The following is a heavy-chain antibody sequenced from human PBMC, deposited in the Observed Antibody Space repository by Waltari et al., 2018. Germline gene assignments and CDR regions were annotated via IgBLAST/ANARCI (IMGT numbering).Heavy chain of an antibody. CDR2: ISSSGSTI. Sequence: QGQLVESGGGVVKPGGSLRLSWAASGSTFSDYYLTWLRQAPGKGLEWVSYISSSGSTIYYADSVKGRFTISRDNAKNSLYLQMNSLRAEDTAVYYCARDDSIPGVTTTWGQGTLVTVSS. CDR3: ARDDSIPGVTTT. D-gene: IGHD4-17*01. CDR1: GSTFSDYY. V-gene: IGHV3-11*01. J-gene: IGHJ4*02.